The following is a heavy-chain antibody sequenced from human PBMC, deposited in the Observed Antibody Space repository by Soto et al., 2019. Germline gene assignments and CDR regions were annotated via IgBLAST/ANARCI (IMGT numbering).Heavy chain of an antibody. J-gene: IGHJ5*02. D-gene: IGHD5-12*01. V-gene: IGHV4-59*08. Sequence: SETLSLTCTVSGDSITVSEGSFTNNYWSWIRQSPGKGLEWIGHIYYSGTTNYNPSLQSRVTISLDTSKNQFSLRLSSMTAADTAVYYCARQTKERGYSGYDRVYSWFDPWGQGTLVIVSS. CDR1: GDSITVSEGSFTNNY. CDR2: IYYSGTT. CDR3: ARQTKERGYSGYDRVYSWFDP.